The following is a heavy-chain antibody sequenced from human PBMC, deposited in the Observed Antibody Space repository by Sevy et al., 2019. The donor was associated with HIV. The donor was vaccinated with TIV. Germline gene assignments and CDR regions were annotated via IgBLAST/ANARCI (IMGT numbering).Heavy chain of an antibody. CDR3: TSRDGYNFWGWSFAYYYYYGMDV. CDR2: IKSKTDGGTT. CDR1: GFTFSNAW. J-gene: IGHJ6*02. D-gene: IGHD3-3*01. V-gene: IGHV3-15*01. Sequence: GVSLRLSCAASGFTFSNAWMSWVRQAPGKGLEWVGRIKSKTDGGTTDYAAPVKGRFTISRDDSKNTLYLQMNSLKTEDTAVYYCTSRDGYNFWGWSFAYYYYYGMDVWGQGTTVTVSS.